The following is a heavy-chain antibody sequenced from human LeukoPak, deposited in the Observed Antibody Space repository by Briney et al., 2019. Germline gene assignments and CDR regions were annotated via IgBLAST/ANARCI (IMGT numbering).Heavy chain of an antibody. CDR3: AREGWDTSGYYYCDF. CDR2: ISSSGRSI. V-gene: IGHV3-48*03. J-gene: IGHJ4*02. CDR1: GFTFGSYE. D-gene: IGHD3-22*01. Sequence: GGSLRLPCAGSGFTFGSYEMNWVRQAPGKGLERVSYISSSGRSIYYADSVKGRFTITRDNAGDSLFLQMNSLRAEDTAVYFCAREGWDTSGYYYCDFWGQGTLVTVSS.